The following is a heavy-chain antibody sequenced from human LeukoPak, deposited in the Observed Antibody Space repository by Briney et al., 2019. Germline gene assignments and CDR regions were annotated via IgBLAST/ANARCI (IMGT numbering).Heavy chain of an antibody. V-gene: IGHV3-30*04. Sequence: GGSLRLSCAASGFTFCSYAMHWVRQAPGKGLEWVAVISYDGSNKYYADSVKGRFTISRDNSKNTLYLQMNSLRAEDTAVYYCARDYSSSWSYFDYWGQGTLVTVSS. J-gene: IGHJ4*02. D-gene: IGHD6-13*01. CDR1: GFTFCSYA. CDR3: ARDYSSSWSYFDY. CDR2: ISYDGSNK.